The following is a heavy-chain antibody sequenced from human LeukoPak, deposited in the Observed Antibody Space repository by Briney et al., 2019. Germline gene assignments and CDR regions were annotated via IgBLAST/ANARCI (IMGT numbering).Heavy chain of an antibody. CDR2: IRSKTYGGTT. CDR3: CILGD. V-gene: IGHV3-49*04. Sequence: GGSLRLSCTASGFTVGDYAMNWVRQAPGKGLEWVGLIRSKTYGGTTEYAASMKGRVAISRDDSKNIAYLQMNSLKTEDTAVYYCCILGDWGQGTLVTVSS. CDR1: GFTVGDYA. J-gene: IGHJ4*02. D-gene: IGHD3-10*01.